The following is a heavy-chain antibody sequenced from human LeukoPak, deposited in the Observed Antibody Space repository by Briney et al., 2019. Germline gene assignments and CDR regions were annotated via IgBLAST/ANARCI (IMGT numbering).Heavy chain of an antibody. Sequence: LGGSLRLSCQASGFTFYMYAMSWVRQAPGKGLEWVASMCGTAGCTFYPDSVKGRFTISRDNSKNVLYLRMNSLTAEDTAIYYCAKDRPNFHENSGHYYRRDGDSWGQGTLVTVSS. CDR1: GFTFYMYA. J-gene: IGHJ5*01. D-gene: IGHD3-22*01. V-gene: IGHV3-23*01. CDR3: AKDRPNFHENSGHYYRRDGDS. CDR2: MCGTAGCT.